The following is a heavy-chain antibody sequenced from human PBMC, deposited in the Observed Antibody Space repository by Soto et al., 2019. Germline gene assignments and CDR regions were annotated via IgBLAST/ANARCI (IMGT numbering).Heavy chain of an antibody. J-gene: IGHJ6*02. CDR1: GFTVSSFG. D-gene: IGHD6-13*01. Sequence: GGSLRLSCSGSGFTVSSFGMHWVRQAPGKGLEHVSTLSSNGIGTYYADSVKGRFTFSRDTSKNTLYLQMSSLRTEDTAVYYCVKDMGQAAVGIRYPYGLDVWGLGTTVTVS. V-gene: IGHV3-64D*06. CDR3: VKDMGQAAVGIRYPYGLDV. CDR2: LSSNGIGT.